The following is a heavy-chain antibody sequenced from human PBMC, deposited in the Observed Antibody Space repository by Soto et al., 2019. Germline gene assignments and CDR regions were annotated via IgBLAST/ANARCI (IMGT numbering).Heavy chain of an antibody. J-gene: IGHJ6*02. V-gene: IGHV1-18*01. CDR1: GYTFTRSG. D-gene: IGHD5-12*01. CDR2: ISSYNGDT. CDR3: AREGVAPYYYYGIDV. Sequence: QVQLVQSGAEVKKPGASVKVSCKASGYTFTRSGISWVRQAPGQGPEWMGWISSYNGDTNYAQTFQGRVTMTTDTSTSTAYMELRSLRSDDTAVYYCAREGVAPYYYYGIDVWGQGTRSPSP.